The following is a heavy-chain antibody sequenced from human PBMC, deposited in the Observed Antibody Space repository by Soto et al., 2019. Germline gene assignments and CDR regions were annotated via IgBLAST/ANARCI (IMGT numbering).Heavy chain of an antibody. Sequence: QVQLHESGPGLVTPSGTLSLTCAVSGDSISSNSWWSWVRQPPGKGLEWIGEMYHTGTTNYNLSLKSRVTISVDKSRNHLLLKMSSVTAADTAVYYCARSQRVGNWGRPALDYWGQGPLVTVSS. D-gene: IGHD3-16*01. CDR2: MYHTGTT. V-gene: IGHV4-4*02. CDR1: GDSISSNSW. J-gene: IGHJ4*02. CDR3: ARSQRVGNWGRPALDY.